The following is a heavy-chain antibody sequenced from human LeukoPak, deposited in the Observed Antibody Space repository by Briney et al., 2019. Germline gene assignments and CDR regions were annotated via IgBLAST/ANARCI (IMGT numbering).Heavy chain of an antibody. CDR3: ALRTGDY. J-gene: IGHJ4*02. CDR1: GFPFSTYD. V-gene: IGHV3-21*01. D-gene: IGHD5-12*01. CDR2: ISSSGAYI. Sequence: GGSLRLSCAASGFPFSTYDMNCVRHAPGKGLEWVSSISSSGAYIYYPDSVKGRFTISRDNAKNLLYLKTNSLRVEDTAVNYCALRTGDYWGQGTLVTVSS.